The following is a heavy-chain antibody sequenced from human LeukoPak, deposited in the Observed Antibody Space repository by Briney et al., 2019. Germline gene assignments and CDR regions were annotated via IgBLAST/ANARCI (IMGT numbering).Heavy chain of an antibody. D-gene: IGHD6-13*01. CDR3: ARAGPSSSWHQFDY. CDR1: GFTVSRNY. J-gene: IGHJ4*02. Sequence: PGGSLRLSCAASGFTVSRNYMSWVRQAPGKGLEWVSAIYSGGRTYYADSVKGRFTISRDNSKNTLYLQMNRLRAEDTAVYYCARAGPSSSWHQFDYWGQGTLVTVSS. CDR2: IYSGGRT. V-gene: IGHV3-66*01.